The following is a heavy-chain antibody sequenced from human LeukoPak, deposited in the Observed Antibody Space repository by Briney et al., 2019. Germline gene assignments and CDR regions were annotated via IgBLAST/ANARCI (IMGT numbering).Heavy chain of an antibody. CDR3: ARSIAVAGTGGRYYYMDV. D-gene: IGHD6-19*01. Sequence: ASVKVSCKASGYTFTSYGISWVRQAPGQGLEWMGWISAYNGNTNYAQKLQGRVTMTTDTSTSTAYMELRSLRSDDTAMYYCARSIAVAGTGGRYYYMDVWGKGTTVTISS. CDR1: GYTFTSYG. J-gene: IGHJ6*03. CDR2: ISAYNGNT. V-gene: IGHV1-18*01.